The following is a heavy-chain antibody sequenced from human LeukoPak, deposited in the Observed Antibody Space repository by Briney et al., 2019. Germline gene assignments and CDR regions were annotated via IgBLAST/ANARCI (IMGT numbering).Heavy chain of an antibody. J-gene: IGHJ4*02. CDR3: AGHSNWADFPQTFDY. Sequence: PGGSLRLSCAASGFAVSSNYMSWVRQAPGKGLDWVSVIYSGGSTYYADSVKGRFTISRDNSKNTLYLQMNSLRAEDTAVYYCAGHSNWADFPQTFDYWGQGTLVTVSS. D-gene: IGHD7-27*01. CDR1: GFAVSSNY. CDR2: IYSGGST. V-gene: IGHV3-53*01.